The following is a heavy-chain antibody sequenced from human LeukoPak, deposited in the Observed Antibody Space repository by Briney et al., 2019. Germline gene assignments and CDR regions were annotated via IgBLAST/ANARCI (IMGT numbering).Heavy chain of an antibody. CDR2: ICGRIGST. Sequence: PGGSLRLSCAASGFSFSSYAMSWVRQAPGKGLEWVSDICGSICGRIGSTDYADSVKGRFTISRDNSKKTLYLQMNSLRAEDTAVYYCAKGKINHDGAFDIWGQGTMVTVS. CDR3: AKGKINHDGAFDI. CDR1: GFSFSSYA. J-gene: IGHJ3*02. V-gene: IGHV3-23*01. D-gene: IGHD1-14*01.